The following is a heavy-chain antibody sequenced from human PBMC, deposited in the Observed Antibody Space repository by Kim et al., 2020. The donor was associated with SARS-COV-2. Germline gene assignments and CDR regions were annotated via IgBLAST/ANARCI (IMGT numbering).Heavy chain of an antibody. J-gene: IGHJ3*02. D-gene: IGHD6-19*01. CDR1: GFTFSSYA. CDR2: ISGSGGST. V-gene: IGHV3-23*01. CDR3: AKDQAGYSSGWYPDAFDI. Sequence: GGSLRLSCAASGFTFSSYAMSWVRQAPGKGLEWVSAISGSGGSTYYADSVKGRFTISRDNSKNTLYLQMNSLRAEDTAVYYCAKDQAGYSSGWYPDAFDIWGQGTMVTVSS.